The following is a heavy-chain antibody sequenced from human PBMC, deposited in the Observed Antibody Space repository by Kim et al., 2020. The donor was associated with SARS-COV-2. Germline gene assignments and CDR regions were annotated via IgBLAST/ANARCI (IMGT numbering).Heavy chain of an antibody. J-gene: IGHJ4*02. CDR3: ATVYDFWSGYSYFDY. Sequence: QKFQGRVTMTEDTSTDTAYMELSSLRSEDTAVYYCATVYDFWSGYSYFDYWGQGTLVTVSS. V-gene: IGHV1-24*01. D-gene: IGHD3-3*01.